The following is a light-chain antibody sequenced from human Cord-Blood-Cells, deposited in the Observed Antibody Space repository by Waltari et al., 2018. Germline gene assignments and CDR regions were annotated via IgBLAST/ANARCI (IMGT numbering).Light chain of an antibody. V-gene: IGKV3-20*01. CDR2: GAS. J-gene: IGKJ1*01. CDR1: QSVSSRY. CDR3: QQYGSSSWT. Sequence: EIVLTQSPGTLSLSPWERASQSVSSRYLAWYQQKPGQAPRLLIYGASSRATGIPDRFSGRGSGTDFTLSIGRLEPEDFAVYYCQQYGSSSWTFGQGTKVEIK.